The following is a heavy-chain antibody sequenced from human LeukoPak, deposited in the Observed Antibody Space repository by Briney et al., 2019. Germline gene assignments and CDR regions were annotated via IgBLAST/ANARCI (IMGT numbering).Heavy chain of an antibody. CDR1: GGSISSYY. D-gene: IGHD2-15*01. J-gene: IGHJ4*02. V-gene: IGHV4-59*01. Sequence: SETLSLTCTVSGGSISSYYWSWIRQPPGKGLEWIGCIYYSGSTNYNPSLKSRVTISVDTSKNQFSLKLSSVTAADTAVYYCAREPRSPGGRGRPFEFWGQGTLVTVSS. CDR3: AREPRSPGGRGRPFEF. CDR2: IYYSGST.